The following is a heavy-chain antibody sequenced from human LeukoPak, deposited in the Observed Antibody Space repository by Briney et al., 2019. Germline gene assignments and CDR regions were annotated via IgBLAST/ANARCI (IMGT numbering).Heavy chain of an antibody. D-gene: IGHD2-2*01. Sequence: ASVKVSCKASGGTFSSYAISWVRQAPGQGLEWMGGIIPIFGIANYAQKFQGRVTITADKSTSTAYMELSSLRSEDTAVYYCARALVVPAAMLEYYYGMDVWGKGTTVTVSS. J-gene: IGHJ6*04. CDR3: ARALVVPAAMLEYYYGMDV. V-gene: IGHV1-69*10. CDR1: GGTFSSYA. CDR2: IIPIFGIA.